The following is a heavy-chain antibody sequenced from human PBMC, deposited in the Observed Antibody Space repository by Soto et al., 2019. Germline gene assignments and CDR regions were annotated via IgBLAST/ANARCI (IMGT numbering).Heavy chain of an antibody. D-gene: IGHD5-18*01. Sequence: QVQLVQSGAEVKKPGSSVKVSCKASGGTFSSYAISWVRQAPGQGLEWMGGIIPIFGTANYAQKFQGRVTITADESTRTAYMELRSLRSEETAVYYCASDVDTAMVALGCWDPGTLVTVSS. J-gene: IGHJ4*02. CDR1: GGTFSSYA. V-gene: IGHV1-69*01. CDR3: ASDVDTAMVALGC. CDR2: IIPIFGTA.